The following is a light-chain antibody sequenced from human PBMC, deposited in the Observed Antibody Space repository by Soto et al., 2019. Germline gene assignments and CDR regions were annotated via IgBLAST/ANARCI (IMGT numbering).Light chain of an antibody. J-gene: IGLJ1*01. CDR1: SSNSGYNY. CDR2: DVS. CDR3: CSYAGSYSYV. V-gene: IGLV2-11*02. Sequence: QRVLTHPPSGSAAQVQKVTISCSGSSSNSGYNYVSWYQQHPGTAPKLLIYDVSKRPSGVPDRFSGSKSGNTASLTISGLQAEDEADYYCCSYAGSYSYVFGTGTKVTVL.